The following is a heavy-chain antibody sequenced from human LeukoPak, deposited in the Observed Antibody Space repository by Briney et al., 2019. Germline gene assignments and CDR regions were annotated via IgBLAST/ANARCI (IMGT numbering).Heavy chain of an antibody. J-gene: IGHJ4*02. CDR1: GGSISSSGYY. Sequence: PSETLSLTCTVSGGSISSSGYYWGWIRQPPGKGLEWIGSIYYSGSTNYNPSLKSRVTMSVDTSKNQFSLKLSSVTAADTAVYYCARDHGGYRGPFDYWGQGTLVTVSS. D-gene: IGHD6-13*01. CDR2: IYYSGST. CDR3: ARDHGGYRGPFDY. V-gene: IGHV4-39*07.